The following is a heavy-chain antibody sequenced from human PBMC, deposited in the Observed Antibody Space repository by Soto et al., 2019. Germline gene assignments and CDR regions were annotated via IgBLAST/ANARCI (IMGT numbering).Heavy chain of an antibody. CDR3: ARYNSYAIDY. D-gene: IGHD2-8*01. J-gene: IGHJ4*02. CDR1: GTSISSYY. V-gene: IGHV4-59*01. CDR2: IHYSGTT. Sequence: VQLQESGPGLVKPSETLSLTCTVSGTSISSYYWSWIRQPPGKGLEWIANIHYSGTTNYNPSLPSRVTLSGDTSKNQFSLKMTSLTAADRAMYFCARYNSYAIDYWGRGTLVTVSS.